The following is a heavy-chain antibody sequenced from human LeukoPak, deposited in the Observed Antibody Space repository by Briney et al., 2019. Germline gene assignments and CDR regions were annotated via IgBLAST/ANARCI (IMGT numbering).Heavy chain of an antibody. J-gene: IGHJ4*02. CDR3: ARVKSSGWGVGFDY. Sequence: GGSLRLSCAASRFSFSTYWMSWVRQAPGKGLEWVANIKQGGNEKSYVDSVKGRFTISRDNAKNSLYLQMNSLRAEDTAVYYCARVKSSGWGVGFDYWGQGTLVTVSS. CDR2: IKQGGNEK. CDR1: RFSFSTYW. D-gene: IGHD6-19*01. V-gene: IGHV3-7*01.